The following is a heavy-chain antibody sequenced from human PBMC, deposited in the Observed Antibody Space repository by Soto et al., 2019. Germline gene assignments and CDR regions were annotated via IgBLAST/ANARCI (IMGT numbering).Heavy chain of an antibody. J-gene: IGHJ3*02. CDR2: IRSKAYGGTT. CDR3: TRGYPMIVVVIDAFDI. Sequence: PGGSLRLSCTASGFTFGDYAMSWFRQAPGKGLEWVGFIRSKAYGGTTEYAASVKGRFTISRDDSKSIAYLQMNSLKTEDTAVYYCTRGYPMIVVVIDAFDIWGQGTMVTVSS. CDR1: GFTFGDYA. D-gene: IGHD3-22*01. V-gene: IGHV3-49*03.